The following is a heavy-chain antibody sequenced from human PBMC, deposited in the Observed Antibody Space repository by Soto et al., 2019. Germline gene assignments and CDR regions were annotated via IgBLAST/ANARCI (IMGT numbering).Heavy chain of an antibody. D-gene: IGHD1-26*01. CDR2: INHSGST. Sequence: QVQLQQWGAGLLKPSETLSLTCAVYGGSFSGYYWSWIRQPPGKGLEWIGEINHSGSTNYNPSLKSRVTISVDTSKNQFSRKLSSVTAADTAVYYCARGGHIVGATVWGQGTLVTVSS. J-gene: IGHJ4*02. V-gene: IGHV4-34*01. CDR1: GGSFSGYY. CDR3: ARGGHIVGATV.